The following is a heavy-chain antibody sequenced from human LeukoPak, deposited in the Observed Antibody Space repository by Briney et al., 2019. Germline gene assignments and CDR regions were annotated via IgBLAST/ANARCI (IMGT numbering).Heavy chain of an antibody. CDR3: ARDRHHRDGAIYSAHWV. Sequence: GGSLRLSCAASGLTFSAYAMAGGRQAPGKGRQCISHITTGGSSIFYAASVKGRFTLSRDNAKNPLYLQMNSLRAEDAAVYYCARDRHHRDGAIYSAHWVWGQGTTVTVSS. CDR1: GLTFSAYA. CDR2: ITTGGSSI. D-gene: IGHD2-15*01. J-gene: IGHJ3*01. V-gene: IGHV3-48*04.